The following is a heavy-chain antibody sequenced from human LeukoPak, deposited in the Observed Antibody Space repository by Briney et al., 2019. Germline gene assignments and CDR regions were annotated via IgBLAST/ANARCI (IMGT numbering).Heavy chain of an antibody. CDR1: GFTFSSYW. CDR3: ARVAYCRGGNCYGLDY. V-gene: IGHV3-7*02. D-gene: IGHD2-15*01. Sequence: GGSLRLSCAASGFTFSSYWMSWVRQAPGKGLEWVANIKQGGSEKYYVDSVKGRFTISRDNAKNSLYLQMNSLRVEDTAVYYCARVAYCRGGNCYGLDYWGQGTLVTVSS. J-gene: IGHJ4*02. CDR2: IKQGGSEK.